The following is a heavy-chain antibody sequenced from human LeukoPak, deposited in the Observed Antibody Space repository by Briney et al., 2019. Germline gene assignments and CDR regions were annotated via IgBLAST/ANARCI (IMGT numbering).Heavy chain of an antibody. V-gene: IGHV1-18*01. Sequence: ASVKVSCKASGYTFTNYGISWVRQAPGQGLEWMGWISAYNGNIKYAQKFQGRVTMTTDTSTSTAYMELRSLRSDDTAVYYCARDTMYSGSYLYFDYWGQGTLVTVSS. CDR2: ISAYNGNI. CDR1: GYTFTNYG. CDR3: ARDTMYSGSYLYFDY. D-gene: IGHD1-26*01. J-gene: IGHJ4*02.